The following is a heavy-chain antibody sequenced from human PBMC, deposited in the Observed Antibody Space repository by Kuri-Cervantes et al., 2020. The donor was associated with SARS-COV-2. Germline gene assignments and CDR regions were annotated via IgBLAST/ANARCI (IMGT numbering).Heavy chain of an antibody. CDR2: INHSGST. D-gene: IGHD5-24*01. Sequence: SETLSLTCAVYGGSFSGHYWSWIRQPPGKGLEWIGEINHSGSTNYNPSLKSRVTISVDTSKNQFSLKLSSVTAADTAVYYCARGLRWQQPHRNYCYYGMDVWGQGTTVTVSS. J-gene: IGHJ6*02. CDR3: ARGLRWQQPHRNYCYYGMDV. CDR1: GGSFSGHY. V-gene: IGHV4-34*01.